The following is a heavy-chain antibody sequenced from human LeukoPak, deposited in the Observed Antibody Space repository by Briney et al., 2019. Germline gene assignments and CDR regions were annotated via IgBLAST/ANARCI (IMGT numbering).Heavy chain of an antibody. D-gene: IGHD2-2*01. CDR1: GYTFTSYG. CDR3: ARDGPRPAGYCSSTSCPPSYWYFDL. CDR2: ISAYNGIT. Sequence: ASVKVSCKASGYTFTSYGISWVRQAPGQGLEWMGWISAYNGITNFARKLQGRVTMTTDTSTSTAYMELRSLRSDDTAVYYCARDGPRPAGYCSSTSCPPSYWYFDLWGRGTLVTVSS. J-gene: IGHJ2*01. V-gene: IGHV1-18*01.